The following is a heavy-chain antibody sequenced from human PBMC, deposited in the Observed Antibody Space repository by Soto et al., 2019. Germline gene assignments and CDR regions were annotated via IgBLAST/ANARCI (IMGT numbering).Heavy chain of an antibody. CDR2: ISGSGGST. D-gene: IGHD1-26*01. CDR3: ANTGELVSYYYFDY. CDR1: GFTFSSYA. V-gene: IGHV3-23*01. Sequence: GGSLRLSCAASGFTFSSYAMSWVRQAPGKGLEWVSAISGSGGSTYYADSVKGRFTISRDNSKNTLYLQMNSLRAEDTAVYYCANTGELVSYYYFDYWGQGTLVTGSS. J-gene: IGHJ4*02.